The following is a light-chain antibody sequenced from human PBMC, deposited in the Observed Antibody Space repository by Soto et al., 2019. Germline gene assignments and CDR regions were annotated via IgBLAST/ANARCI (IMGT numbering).Light chain of an antibody. Sequence: EIVLTQSPGTLSLSPGERASLSCRASQNVSSSYLAWYQQQPGQAPRLLIYDASSRATGIPDRFSGSGSGTDFTLTISRLEPEDFAVYYCQQYGRSPRTFGQGTKVESK. CDR2: DAS. CDR1: QNVSSSY. J-gene: IGKJ1*01. V-gene: IGKV3-20*01. CDR3: QQYGRSPRT.